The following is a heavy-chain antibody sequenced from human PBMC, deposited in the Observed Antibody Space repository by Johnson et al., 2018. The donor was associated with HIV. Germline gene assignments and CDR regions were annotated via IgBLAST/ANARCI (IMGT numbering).Heavy chain of an antibody. CDR1: GFTFSSYG. CDR2: IWYDGNNK. J-gene: IGHJ3*02. Sequence: QLMESGGGVVQPGRSLRLSCAASGFTFSSYGMHWVRQAPGKGLQWVAVIWYDGNNKYYADSVKGRFTIYRDNSKNTLYLQMNSLRAEDTAVYYCAKSPAKDHGGNSGTFDIWGQGTMVTVSS. D-gene: IGHD4-23*01. CDR3: AKSPAKDHGGNSGTFDI. V-gene: IGHV3-33*06.